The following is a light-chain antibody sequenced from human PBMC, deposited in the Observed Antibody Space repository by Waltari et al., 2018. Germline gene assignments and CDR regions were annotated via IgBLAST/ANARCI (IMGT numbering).Light chain of an antibody. CDR1: KLGDKY. CDR2: RDA. V-gene: IGLV3-1*01. CDR3: QAWDTGTAGVV. J-gene: IGLJ2*01. Sequence: SYDLTQPPSVSVSPGQTASISCPGDKLGDKYISWFQHQPGQPPVLVIFRDAKRPSGIPERFSGSNSGNTATLTISGTQAMDEADYYCQAWDTGTAGVVFGGGTKLTVL.